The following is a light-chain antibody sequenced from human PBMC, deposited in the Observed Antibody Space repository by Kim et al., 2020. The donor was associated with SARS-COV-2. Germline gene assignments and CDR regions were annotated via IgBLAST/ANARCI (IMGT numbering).Light chain of an antibody. Sequence: AQGKTARITCGGNNIASNSVHWYQQKPGQAPVLVIYYDSDRPSGIPERFSGSNSGNTATLTISRVEAGDEADYYCQVWDSSSDPAVFGGGTQLTVL. CDR2: YDS. CDR3: QVWDSSSDPAV. V-gene: IGLV3-21*04. CDR1: NIASNS. J-gene: IGLJ2*01.